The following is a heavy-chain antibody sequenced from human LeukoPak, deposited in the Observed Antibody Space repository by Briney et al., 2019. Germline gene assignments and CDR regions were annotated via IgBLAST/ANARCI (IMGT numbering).Heavy chain of an antibody. D-gene: IGHD5-18*01. V-gene: IGHV3-33*01. CDR1: GFTFSSYG. J-gene: IGHJ4*02. Sequence: GGSLRLSCAASGFTFSSYGMHWVRQAPGKGLEWVAVIWYDGSNKYYADSVKGRFTISSDNSKNTLYLQMNSLRAEDTAVYYCAREGVDTAMVEYYFDYWGQGTLVTVSS. CDR3: AREGVDTAMVEYYFDY. CDR2: IWYDGSNK.